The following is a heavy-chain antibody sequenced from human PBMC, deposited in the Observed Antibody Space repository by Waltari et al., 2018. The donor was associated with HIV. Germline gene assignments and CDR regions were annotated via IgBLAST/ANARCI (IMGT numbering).Heavy chain of an antibody. J-gene: IGHJ3*01. CDR2: FDPEDGET. CDR3: TGGGSAFDV. V-gene: IGHV1-24*01. Sequence: VQLVQSGAEVKKPGASVKVSCKVSGYTLSELALHWVGQSPGKGLEWMGGFDPEDGETVYAQKFQGRVTMTEDPSTGSAYMDLTGLRFDDTAVYYCTGGGSAFDVWGQGTMVTVSS. D-gene: IGHD3-16*01. CDR1: GYTLSELA.